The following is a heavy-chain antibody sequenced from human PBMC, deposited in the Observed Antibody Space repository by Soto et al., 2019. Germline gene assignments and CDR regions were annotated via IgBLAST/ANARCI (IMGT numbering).Heavy chain of an antibody. D-gene: IGHD3-10*01. Sequence: EVQLVESGGGLVKPGGSLRLSCAASGFTFSGHTINWVRQAPGKGVEWVSSVSRSSSYLYFADSVKGRFTVSRDDAEKSLYLQLNSLRADDTAIYYCARCMGFDGSGYAFFDSWGQGTQVTVSS. J-gene: IGHJ4*02. V-gene: IGHV3-21*03. CDR3: ARCMGFDGSGYAFFDS. CDR2: VSRSSSYL. CDR1: GFTFSGHT.